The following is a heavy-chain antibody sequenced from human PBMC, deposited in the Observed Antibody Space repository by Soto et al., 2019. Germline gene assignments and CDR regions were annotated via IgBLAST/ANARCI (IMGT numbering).Heavy chain of an antibody. D-gene: IGHD1-1*01. CDR3: AKDRAAYNSEYHYYGMDV. V-gene: IGHV3-23*01. J-gene: IGHJ6*02. CDR1: GFTFSSYA. CDR2: ISGSGGST. Sequence: EVQLLESGGGLVQPGGSLRLSCAASGFTFSSYAMTWVRQAPGKGLEWVSAISGSGGSTYYADSVKGRFTISRDNSKNTLYLQMNSLRAEDTAVYYCAKDRAAYNSEYHYYGMDVWGQGTTVTVSS.